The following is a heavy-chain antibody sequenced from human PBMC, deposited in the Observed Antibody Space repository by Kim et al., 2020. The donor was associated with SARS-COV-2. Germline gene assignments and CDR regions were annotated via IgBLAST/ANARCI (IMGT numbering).Heavy chain of an antibody. CDR1: GGSISNNY. Sequence: SETLSLTCTVSGGSISNNYWSWIRQPPGKGLEWIGYIYSSGSTTYHPSLKSRLSISLDRSKNQVSLKLKSVTAADTAIYYCARTLATRHLDQWGQGTLVTVSS. D-gene: IGHD2-2*01. CDR3: ARTLATRHLDQ. V-gene: IGHV4-59*13. J-gene: IGHJ4*02. CDR2: IYSSGST.